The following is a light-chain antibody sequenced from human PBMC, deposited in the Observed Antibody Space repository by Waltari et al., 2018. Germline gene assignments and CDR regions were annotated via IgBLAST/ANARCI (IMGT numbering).Light chain of an antibody. CDR1: QSIATY. V-gene: IGKV1-39*01. CDR2: AAS. Sequence: DIQMTQSPSSLSASVGDRVTITRRASQSIATYLSWYQQKPGKAPKFLIYAASGLQSGVPSRFSGSGSGTDFTLTISSLQPEDFATYYCQQSYSMFALTFGGGTKVEIK. J-gene: IGKJ4*01. CDR3: QQSYSMFALT.